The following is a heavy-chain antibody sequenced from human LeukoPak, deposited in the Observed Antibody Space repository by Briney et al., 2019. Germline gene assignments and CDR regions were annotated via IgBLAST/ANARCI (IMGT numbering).Heavy chain of an antibody. J-gene: IGHJ3*02. Sequence: PGGSLRLSCAASGFTVSSNYMSWVRQAPGKGLEWVSVIYSGGSTYYADSVKGRFTISRDNSKNTLYLQMNSLRAEDTAVYYCARTRYGLAFDIWGQGTMVTVSS. CDR3: ARTRYGLAFDI. CDR2: IYSGGST. CDR1: GFTVSSNY. V-gene: IGHV3-66*01. D-gene: IGHD5-18*01.